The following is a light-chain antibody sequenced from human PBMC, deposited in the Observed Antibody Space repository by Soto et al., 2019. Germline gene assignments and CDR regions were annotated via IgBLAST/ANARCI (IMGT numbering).Light chain of an antibody. V-gene: IGLV1-44*01. CDR3: AAWDDSLNGFV. J-gene: IGLJ1*01. CDR1: SSNIGVNT. Sequence: QLVLTQPPSASGTPGQRVTISCSGGSSNIGVNTVNWYQQLPGTAPKLLIYLNYQRPSGVPDRFSGSRSGTSASLAISGLQSEDEADYYCAAWDDSLNGFVFGSGTKLTVL. CDR2: LNY.